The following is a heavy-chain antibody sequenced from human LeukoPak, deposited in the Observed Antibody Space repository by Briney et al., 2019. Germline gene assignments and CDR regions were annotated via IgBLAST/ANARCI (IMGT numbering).Heavy chain of an antibody. V-gene: IGHV3-30*02. D-gene: IGHD2-2*02. Sequence: WGSLRLSSAASGFTFSTCGMDWVRQGPGQGLKWRAFIRYDGSNKYYSDSVKVRFTISRDNSKNTLYLQMNSLRAEDTAVYYCAKDRRIYCSSTSCYTGDYWGQGTLVTVSS. CDR3: AKDRRIYCSSTSCYTGDY. CDR1: GFTFSTCG. J-gene: IGHJ4*02. CDR2: IRYDGSNK.